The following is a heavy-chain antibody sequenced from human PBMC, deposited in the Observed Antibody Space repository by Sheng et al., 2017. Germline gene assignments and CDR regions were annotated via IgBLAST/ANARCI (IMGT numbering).Heavy chain of an antibody. J-gene: IGHJ4*02. CDR1: GGSFSGYY. V-gene: IGHV4-34*01. Sequence: QVQLQQWGAGLLKPSETLSLTCAVYGGSFSGYYWSWIRQPPGKGLEWIGEINHSGSTNYNPSLKSRVTISVDTSKNQFSLKLSSVTAADTAVYYCARRLAVAGKNFDYWGQGTLVTVSS. D-gene: IGHD6-19*01. CDR3: ARRLAVAGKNFDY. CDR2: INHSGST.